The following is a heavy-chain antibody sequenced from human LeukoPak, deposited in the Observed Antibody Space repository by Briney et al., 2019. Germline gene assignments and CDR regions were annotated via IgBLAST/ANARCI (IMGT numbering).Heavy chain of an antibody. CDR1: GFTISSYG. J-gene: IGHJ4*02. V-gene: IGHV3-33*06. Sequence: GGSLRLSCAASGFTISSYGMHWVRQAPGKGLEWVAVIWYDGSNKHYADSVKGRFTISRDNSKNTLYLQMNSLRAEDTAVYYCAKSRDGYNHGHYGGQGTLVTVSS. CDR3: AKSRDGYNHGHY. D-gene: IGHD5-24*01. CDR2: IWYDGSNK.